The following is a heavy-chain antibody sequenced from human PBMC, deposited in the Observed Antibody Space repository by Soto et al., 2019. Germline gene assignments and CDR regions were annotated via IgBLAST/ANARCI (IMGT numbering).Heavy chain of an antibody. CDR2: ISGSGGST. V-gene: IGHV3-23*01. CDR1: GFTFSSYA. J-gene: IGHJ4*02. Sequence: GGSLRLSCAASGFTFSSYAMSWVRQAPGKGLEWVSAISGSGGSTYYADSVKGRFTISRDNSKNTLYLQMNSLRAEDTAVYYCAKAHVLLWFGEPPGYFDYWGQGTLVTV. CDR3: AKAHVLLWFGEPPGYFDY. D-gene: IGHD3-10*01.